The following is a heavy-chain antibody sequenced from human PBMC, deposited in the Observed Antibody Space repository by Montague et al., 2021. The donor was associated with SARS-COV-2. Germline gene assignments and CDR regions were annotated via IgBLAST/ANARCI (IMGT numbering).Heavy chain of an antibody. J-gene: IGHJ3*02. Sequence: TLSLTCTVSGGSISDGGYSWTWIRQLPGKGLEWIGCIYYSGSTFYNPSLKSRLTISVDTSKNQFSLKLSSVTAADTAVYYCAREGGRIQLWLRGDDAFNIWGQGTLVTVSS. V-gene: IGHV4-31*03. CDR2: IYYSGST. CDR3: AREGGRIQLWLRGDDAFNI. D-gene: IGHD5-18*01. CDR1: GGSISDGGYS.